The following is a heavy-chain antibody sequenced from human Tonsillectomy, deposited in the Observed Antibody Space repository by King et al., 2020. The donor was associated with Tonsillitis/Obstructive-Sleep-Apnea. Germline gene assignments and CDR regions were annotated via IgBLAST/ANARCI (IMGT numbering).Heavy chain of an antibody. CDR3: ARVAAVPTAILYYYYGMDV. Sequence: VQLQQWGAGLLKPSETLFLTCAVYGGSFSGYYWSWIRQPPGKGLEWIGEINHSGSTNYNPSLKSRVTISVDTSKNQFSLKVSSVTAADTAVYYCARVAAVPTAILYYYYGMDVWGKGTTVTVSS. J-gene: IGHJ6*04. V-gene: IGHV4-34*01. CDR2: INHSGST. D-gene: IGHD2-2*02. CDR1: GGSFSGYY.